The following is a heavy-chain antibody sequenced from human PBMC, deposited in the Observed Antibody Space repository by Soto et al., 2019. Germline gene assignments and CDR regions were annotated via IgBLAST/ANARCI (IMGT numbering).Heavy chain of an antibody. J-gene: IGHJ4*02. Sequence: GGSLRLSCAASVFTFSNYAIHWVRQAPGKGLEWVAVIASDGKDKRYVDSAKGRFTISRDNSKNTVYLQMDSLRGEDTAVYYCAKDGTIGAADYFFDFWGQGSLVTVSS. CDR1: VFTFSNYA. CDR3: AKDGTIGAADYFFDF. V-gene: IGHV3-30*18. D-gene: IGHD6-13*01. CDR2: IASDGKDK.